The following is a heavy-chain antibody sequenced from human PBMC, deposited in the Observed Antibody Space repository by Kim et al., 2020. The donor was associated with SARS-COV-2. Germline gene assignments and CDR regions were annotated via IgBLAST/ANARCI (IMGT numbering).Heavy chain of an antibody. V-gene: IGHV3-21*01. D-gene: IGHD4-4*01. CDR3: ARDINYNLDY. Sequence: GGSLRLSCAASGFTFGYYPMNWVRQAPGKGLDCISSINHDGNYIYYADSVKGRFTISRDNARNSLYLQMNSLRAGDTAIYYCARDINYNLDYWGQGTLVTVSS. CDR1: GFTFGYYP. CDR2: INHDGNYI. J-gene: IGHJ4*02.